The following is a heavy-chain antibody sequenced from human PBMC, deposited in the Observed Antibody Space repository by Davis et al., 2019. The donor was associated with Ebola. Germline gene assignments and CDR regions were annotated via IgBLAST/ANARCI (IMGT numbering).Heavy chain of an antibody. V-gene: IGHV3-23*01. CDR3: ANGGSSSLIDY. CDR2: ISGSGGST. CDR1: GFTFSSYA. J-gene: IGHJ4*02. D-gene: IGHD6-6*01. Sequence: GESLKISCAASGFTFSSYAMSWVRQAPGKGLEWVSAISGSGGSTYYADSVKGRFTISRDNSKNTLYLQMNSLRPEDTAVYYCANGGSSSLIDYWGQGTLVTVSS.